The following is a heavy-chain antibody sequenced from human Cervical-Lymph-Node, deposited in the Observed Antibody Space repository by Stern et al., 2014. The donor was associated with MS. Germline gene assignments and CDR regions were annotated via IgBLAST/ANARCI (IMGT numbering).Heavy chain of an antibody. D-gene: IGHD2-8*01. Sequence: QVQLVESGTEVKKPGASLIVSCKASGYTFTSYGISWVRQAPGQGLEWVGWISADSGTTKYAQNLRDRITLTRDPSTGTAYMELRTLRSEDTAVYYCARDKMHAFDYWGQGTLVSVSS. CDR3: ARDKMHAFDY. V-gene: IGHV1-18*01. J-gene: IGHJ4*02. CDR2: ISADSGTT. CDR1: GYTFTSYG.